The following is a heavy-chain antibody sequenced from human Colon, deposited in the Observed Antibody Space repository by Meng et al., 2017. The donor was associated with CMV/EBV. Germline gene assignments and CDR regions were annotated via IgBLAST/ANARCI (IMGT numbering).Heavy chain of an antibody. CDR3: ARTPPSDIVVVPAAIGPYYYYGMDV. CDR1: GGTFSSYA. V-gene: IGHV1-69*05. Sequence: SVKVSCKASGGTFSSYAISWVRQAPGQGLEWMGGIIPIFGTANYAQKFQGRVTITTDESTSTAYMELSSLRSEDTAVYYCARTPPSDIVVVPAAIGPYYYYGMDVWGQGTTVPVSS. J-gene: IGHJ6*02. CDR2: IIPIFGTA. D-gene: IGHD2-2*01.